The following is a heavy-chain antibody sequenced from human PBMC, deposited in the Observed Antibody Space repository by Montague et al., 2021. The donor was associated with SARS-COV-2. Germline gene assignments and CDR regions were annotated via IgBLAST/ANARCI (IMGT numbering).Heavy chain of an antibody. CDR2: IDWTHDQ. CDR3: ARNRLSVFDF. CDR1: GFSLTTPGVS. J-gene: IGHJ4*02. Sequence: PALVKPTQTLTLTCSFSGFSLTTPGVSVGWIRQPPGRALEWLALIDWTHDQYYSRSLGTRLTISPGTSKSQVDLTLTNVDIVDTATYYCARNRLSVFDFWGQGTLVTVSS. V-gene: IGHV2-70*01. D-gene: IGHD2/OR15-2a*01.